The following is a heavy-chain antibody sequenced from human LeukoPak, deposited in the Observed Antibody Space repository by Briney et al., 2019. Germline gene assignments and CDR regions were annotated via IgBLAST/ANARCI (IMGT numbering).Heavy chain of an antibody. CDR2: IYHSGST. CDR3: ARDGVAGDHFDY. Sequence: SETLSLTCTVSGGSISSSSYYWGWIRQPPGKGLEWIGSIYHSGSTYYNPSLKSRVTISVDTSKNQFSLKLSSVTAADTAVYYCARDGVAGDHFDYWGQGTLVTVSS. D-gene: IGHD6-19*01. V-gene: IGHV4-39*02. J-gene: IGHJ4*02. CDR1: GGSISSSSYY.